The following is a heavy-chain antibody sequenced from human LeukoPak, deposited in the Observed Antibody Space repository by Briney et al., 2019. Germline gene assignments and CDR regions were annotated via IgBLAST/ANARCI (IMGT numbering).Heavy chain of an antibody. CDR1: GYTFTSYG. CDR3: ARDVRYYYDSSGYYTYDC. V-gene: IGHV1-18*01. J-gene: IGHJ4*02. Sequence: ASVKVSCKASGYTFTSYGISWVRQAPGQGLEWMGWISAYNGNTNYAQKLQGRVTMTTDTSTSTAYMELRSLRSDDTAVYYCARDVRYYYDSSGYYTYDCWGQGTLVTVSS. CDR2: ISAYNGNT. D-gene: IGHD3-22*01.